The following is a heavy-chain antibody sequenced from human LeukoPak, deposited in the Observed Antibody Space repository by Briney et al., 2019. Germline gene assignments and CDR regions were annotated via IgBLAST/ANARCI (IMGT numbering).Heavy chain of an antibody. CDR2: IYYSGNT. CDR1: GGSIRSTTYY. V-gene: IGHV4-39*07. Sequence: SETLSLTCSVSGGSIRSTTYYWGWLRQPPGKGLEWIGSIYYSGNTYYSPSLMSRVTISVDTSKNQFSLKLSSVTAADTAVYYCARSHGSGSYYNLNDYWGQGTLVTVSS. J-gene: IGHJ4*02. D-gene: IGHD3-10*01. CDR3: ARSHGSGSYYNLNDY.